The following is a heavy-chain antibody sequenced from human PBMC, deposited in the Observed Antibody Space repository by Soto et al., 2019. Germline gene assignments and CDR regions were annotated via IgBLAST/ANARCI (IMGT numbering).Heavy chain of an antibody. J-gene: IGHJ6*01. V-gene: IGHV1-18*01. Sequence: QVQLVQSGDEVRKPGSSVKVSCKASGYIFVNYGIAWGRQAPGQGLEWMGWISPYSGNTRYASKVQGRFTMTTDTGSRTAYMDLGSLTSAETAMYYCPMVNNYVTPTAPAVWGEGATVCVSS. CDR1: GYIFVNYG. D-gene: IGHD3-16*01. CDR3: PMVNNYVTPTAPAV. CDR2: ISPYSGNT.